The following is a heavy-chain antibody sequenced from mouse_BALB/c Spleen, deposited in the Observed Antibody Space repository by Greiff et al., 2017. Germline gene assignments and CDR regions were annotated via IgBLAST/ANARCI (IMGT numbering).Heavy chain of an antibody. V-gene: IGHV1-69*01. Sequence: QVQLQQPGAELVMPGASVKLSCKASGYTFTDYWMHWVKQRPGQGLEWIGEIDTSDSYTSYNQKFKGKATLTVDETSSTAYMQLSSLTSEDSAVYYYAGSPYAAIDYWGQGTSVTVSS. D-gene: IGHD6-5*01. CDR2: IDTSDSYT. CDR1: GYTFTDYW. CDR3: AGSPYAAIDY. J-gene: IGHJ4*01.